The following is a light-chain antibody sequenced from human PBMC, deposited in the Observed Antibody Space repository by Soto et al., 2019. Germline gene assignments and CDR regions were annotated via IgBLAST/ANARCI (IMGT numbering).Light chain of an antibody. CDR1: STDVGGYYNY. Sequence: QSALTQPASVSGSPGQSITISCTGTSTDVGGYYNYVSWYQQHPGKAPQLIIYDVSNRPSGISDRFSGSKSGSTASLTISGLRAEDEADYHCCSYADNYFYVFGSGTKVTVL. CDR2: DVS. V-gene: IGLV2-14*03. CDR3: CSYADNYFYV. J-gene: IGLJ1*01.